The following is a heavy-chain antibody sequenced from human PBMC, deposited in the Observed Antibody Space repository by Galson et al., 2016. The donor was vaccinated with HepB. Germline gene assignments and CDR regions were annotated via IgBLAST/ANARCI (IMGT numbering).Heavy chain of an antibody. Sequence: SLRLSCAASGFTFSSFAMHWVRQAPGKGLEWVAVISYDGSDKYYADSVKGQFTISRDNSKNTLYLQMNSLRAEDTAVYYCAKDLYRGYSYGTTDFWGQGTLVTVSS. CDR3: AKDLYRGYSYGTTDF. J-gene: IGHJ4*02. CDR1: GFTFSSFA. V-gene: IGHV3-30*04. CDR2: ISYDGSDK. D-gene: IGHD5-18*01.